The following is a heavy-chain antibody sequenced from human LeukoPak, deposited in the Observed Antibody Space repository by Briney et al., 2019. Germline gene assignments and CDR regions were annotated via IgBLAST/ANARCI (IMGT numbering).Heavy chain of an antibody. CDR3: ARDFRGGYDFWSGYYTPYYFDY. D-gene: IGHD3-3*01. CDR2: MYYSGST. CDR1: GGSFSGYY. V-gene: IGHV4-34*01. J-gene: IGHJ4*02. Sequence: SETLSLTCAVYGGSFSGYYWGWIRQPPGKGLEWIGSMYYSGSTYYNPSLKSRVTISVDTSKNHFSLKLSSVTAADTAVYYCARDFRGGYDFWSGYYTPYYFDYWGQGTLVTVSP.